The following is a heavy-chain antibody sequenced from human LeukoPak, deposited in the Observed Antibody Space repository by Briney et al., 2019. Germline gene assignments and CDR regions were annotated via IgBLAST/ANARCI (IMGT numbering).Heavy chain of an antibody. CDR1: GYTFTGYY. CDR3: ARAKDGSGRGLYYFDY. D-gene: IGHD3-10*01. V-gene: IGHV1-2*02. Sequence: ASVKVSCEASGYTFTGYYMHWVRQAPGQGLEWMGWINPNSGGTNYAQKFQGRVTMTRDTSISTAYMELSRLRSDDTAVYYCARAKDGSGRGLYYFDYWGQGTLVTVSS. CDR2: INPNSGGT. J-gene: IGHJ4*02.